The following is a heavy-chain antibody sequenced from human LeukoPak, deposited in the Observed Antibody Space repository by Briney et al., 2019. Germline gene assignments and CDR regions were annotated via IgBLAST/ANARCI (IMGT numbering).Heavy chain of an antibody. CDR1: GGTFSSYA. Sequence: SVKVSCKASGGTFSSYAICWVRQAPGQGLEWMGRIIPIFGIANYAQKFQGRVTITADKSTSTAYMELSSLRSEDTAVYYCARDYYDKRIYYYYGMDVWGQGNPGHRLL. V-gene: IGHV1-69*04. D-gene: IGHD3-22*01. J-gene: IGHJ6*02. CDR3: ARDYYDKRIYYYYGMDV. CDR2: IIPIFGIA.